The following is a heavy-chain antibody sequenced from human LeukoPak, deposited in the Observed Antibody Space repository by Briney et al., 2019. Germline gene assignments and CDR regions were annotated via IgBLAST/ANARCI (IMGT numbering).Heavy chain of an antibody. Sequence: SETLSLTCTVSGGSISSGSYYWSWIRQPAGKGLEWIGRIYTSGSTNYNPSLKSRVTISVDTSKNQFSLKLSSVTAADTAVYYCARVGDYYGSGSPTQPYYYMDVWGKGTTVTISS. D-gene: IGHD3-10*01. J-gene: IGHJ6*03. CDR1: GGSISSGSYY. CDR3: ARVGDYYGSGSPTQPYYYMDV. CDR2: IYTSGST. V-gene: IGHV4-61*02.